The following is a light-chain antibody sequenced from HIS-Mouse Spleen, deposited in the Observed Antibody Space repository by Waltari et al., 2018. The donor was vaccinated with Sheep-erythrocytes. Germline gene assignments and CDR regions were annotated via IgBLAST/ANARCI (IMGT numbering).Light chain of an antibody. CDR2: DAS. CDR1: QSVSSY. J-gene: IGKJ2*01. CDR3: QQRSNWYT. Sequence: EIVLTQSPATLSLSPGERATLSCRASQSVSSYLAWYQQKPGQAPRLLIYDASNRATGIPARFSGSGSGTDFTLTISSLEPEDFAVYYCQQRSNWYTFCQWTKLEIK. V-gene: IGKV3-11*01.